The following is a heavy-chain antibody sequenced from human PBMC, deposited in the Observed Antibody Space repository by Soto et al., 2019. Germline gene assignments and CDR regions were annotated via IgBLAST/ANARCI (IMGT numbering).Heavy chain of an antibody. V-gene: IGHV4-39*01. Sequence: SETLSLTCTVSGGSISSSSYYWGWIRQPPGKGLEWIGIIYYSGSTYYNPSLKSRVTISVDTSKNQFSLKLSSVTAADTAVYYCARIKGDMITLKPRTADYYYYGMDVWGQGTTVTVSS. CDR3: ARIKGDMITLKPRTADYYYYGMDV. J-gene: IGHJ6*02. CDR1: GGSISSSSYY. D-gene: IGHD3-16*01. CDR2: IYYSGST.